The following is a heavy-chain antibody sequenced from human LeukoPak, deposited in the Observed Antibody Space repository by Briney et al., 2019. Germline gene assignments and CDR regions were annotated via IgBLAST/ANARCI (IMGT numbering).Heavy chain of an antibody. CDR1: GYTFTDYY. J-gene: IGHJ4*02. Sequence: ASVKDSCKASGYTFTDYYMHWVRQAPGQGLEWMGWINPNSGGTNYAQKFQGRVTMTRDTSISTAYMELSRLRSDEPAVYYCVSLLPGPRFDYRSQGTLVTASS. CDR3: VSLLPGPRFDY. D-gene: IGHD1-26*01. V-gene: IGHV1-2*02. CDR2: INPNSGGT.